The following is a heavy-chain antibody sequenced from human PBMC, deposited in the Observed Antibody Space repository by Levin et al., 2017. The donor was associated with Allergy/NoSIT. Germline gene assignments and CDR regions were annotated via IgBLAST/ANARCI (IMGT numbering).Heavy chain of an antibody. Sequence: SETLSLTCTVSGGSISNYYWSWIRQPPGKGLEWIGYIYSSGSTNYNPSLKSRVTISVDTSKSQFSLKLTSVTAADTAVYYCARMGDTAMVDPFGYWGQGTLVTVSS. CDR1: GGSISNYY. D-gene: IGHD5-18*01. J-gene: IGHJ4*02. CDR3: ARMGDTAMVDPFGY. V-gene: IGHV4-59*01. CDR2: IYSSGST.